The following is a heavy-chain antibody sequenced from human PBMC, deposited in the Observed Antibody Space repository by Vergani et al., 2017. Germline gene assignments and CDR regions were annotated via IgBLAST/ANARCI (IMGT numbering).Heavy chain of an antibody. V-gene: IGHV3-9*01. CDR3: AKELLLSSEGEESAFDI. CDR2: ISWNSGSI. CDR1: GFTFDDYA. Sequence: VQLVESGGGLVKPGGSLRLSCAASGFTFDDYAMHWVRQAPGKGLEWVSGISWNSGSIGYADSVKGRFTISRDNAKNSLYLEMNSLRAEDTAVYYCAKELLLSSEGEESAFDIWGQGRMVTVSS. J-gene: IGHJ3*02. D-gene: IGHD3-10*01.